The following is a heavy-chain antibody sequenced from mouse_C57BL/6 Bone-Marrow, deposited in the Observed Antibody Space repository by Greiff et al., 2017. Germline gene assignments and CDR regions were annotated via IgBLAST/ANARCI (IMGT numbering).Heavy chain of an antibody. Sequence: QVQLQQPGAELVKPGASVKMSCKASGYTFTSYWITWVKQRPGQGLEWIGDIYPGSGSTNYNEKFKSKATLTVDTSSSTAYMQLSSLTSEDSAVYYCARGPITTVVGAMYYWGQGTSVTVSS. CDR2: IYPGSGST. CDR1: GYTFTSYW. D-gene: IGHD1-1*01. J-gene: IGHJ4*01. CDR3: ARGPITTVVGAMYY. V-gene: IGHV1-55*01.